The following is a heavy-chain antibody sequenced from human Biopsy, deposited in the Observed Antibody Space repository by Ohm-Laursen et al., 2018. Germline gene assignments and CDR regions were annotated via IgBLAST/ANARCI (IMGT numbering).Heavy chain of an antibody. CDR1: GVSINGGRYY. CDR3: ARGDYFDSNGYFWFDP. CDR2: IFYSANT. D-gene: IGHD3-22*01. J-gene: IGHJ5*02. V-gene: IGHV4-31*01. Sequence: QALTLTCTVSGVSINGGRYYWNWIRHHPGKGLEWIGNIFYSANTYYNPSLKNLITISGDTSKNQFSLKLNSVTAADTAMYYCARGDYFDSNGYFWFDPWGQGTLVTVSS.